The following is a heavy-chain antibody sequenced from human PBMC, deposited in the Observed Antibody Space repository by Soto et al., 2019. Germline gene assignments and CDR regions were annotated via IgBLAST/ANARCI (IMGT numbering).Heavy chain of an antibody. CDR1: CDYISRGAYF. CDR3: ARGILRPNHYMDV. V-gene: IGHV4-31*03. D-gene: IGHD1-26*01. J-gene: IGHJ6*03. CDR2: IYDSGSA. Sequence: QVQLQESGPGLVKPSQTLSLTGLVSCDYISRGAYFWTWIRQHPGKGLEWIGYIYDSGSAFYNPSLKSRVTMSVDTSKNQFSLNLRSVTAADTAVFYCARGILRPNHYMDVWGKGTAVAVSS.